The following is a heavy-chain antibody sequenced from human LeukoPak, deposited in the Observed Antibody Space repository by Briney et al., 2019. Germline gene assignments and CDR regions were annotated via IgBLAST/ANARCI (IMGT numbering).Heavy chain of an antibody. V-gene: IGHV4-31*03. CDR1: GGSISSGGYY. D-gene: IGHD2-21*02. CDR2: IYYSGST. J-gene: IGHJ2*01. CDR3: ARGMVVVTAPGYWYFDL. Sequence: SETLSLTCTVSGGSISSGGYYWSWIRQHPGKGLEWIGYIYYSGSTYYNPSLKSRVTISVDTSKNQFSLKLSSVTAADTAVYYCARGMVVVTAPGYWYFDLWGRGTLVTVSS.